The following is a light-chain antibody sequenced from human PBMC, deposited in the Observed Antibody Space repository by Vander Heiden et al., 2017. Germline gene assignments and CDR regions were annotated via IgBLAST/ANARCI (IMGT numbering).Light chain of an antibody. CDR3: QKYNGAPWT. CDR1: QGISNY. J-gene: IGKJ1*01. CDR2: AAS. Sequence: DIQMTQSPSSLSASAGDSVTITCRASQGISNYLAWYQQKPLKVPKLLIYAASPLESGVPSRFSGSGSGTDFTLTISSLQPEDVATYYCQKYNGAPWTFGEGTKVEMK. V-gene: IGKV1-27*01.